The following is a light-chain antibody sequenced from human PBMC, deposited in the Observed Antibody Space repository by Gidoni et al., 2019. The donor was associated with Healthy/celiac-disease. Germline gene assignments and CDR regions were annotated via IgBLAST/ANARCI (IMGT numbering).Light chain of an antibody. CDR1: SSDVGGYNY. CDR3: CSYAGSYPI. V-gene: IGLV2-11*01. CDR2: DVS. J-gene: IGLJ2*01. Sequence: QSALTQPRSVSGSPGQSVTISCTGTSSDVGGYNYVSWYHQHPGKAPKLMIYDVSKRPSGVPDRFSGSKSGNTASLTISGLQAEDEADYYCCSYAGSYPIFGGGTKLTVL.